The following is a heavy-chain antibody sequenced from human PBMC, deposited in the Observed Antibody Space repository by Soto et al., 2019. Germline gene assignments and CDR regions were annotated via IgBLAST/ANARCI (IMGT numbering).Heavy chain of an antibody. CDR1: GFSLSTSGVG. J-gene: IGHJ4*02. D-gene: IGHD5-18*01. CDR3: AQLPWKQLWPRATVGN. Sequence: QITLKESGPTLVKPTQTLTLTCTFSGFSLSTSGVGVGWIRQPPGKALEWLGIIFWDDDKRYRPSLKSRLTITKDTSKNQLVLTMTNMDPVDTGTYYCAQLPWKQLWPRATVGNWFQGTPVTVSS. CDR2: IFWDDDK. V-gene: IGHV2-5*02.